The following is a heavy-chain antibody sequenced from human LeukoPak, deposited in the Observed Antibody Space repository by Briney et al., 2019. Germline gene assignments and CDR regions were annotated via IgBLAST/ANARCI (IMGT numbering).Heavy chain of an antibody. D-gene: IGHD3-3*01. CDR1: GGPISSYY. V-gene: IGHV4-59*01. Sequence: SETLSLTCTVSGGPISSYYWSWIRQPPGKGLEWIGYIYYSGSTNYNPSLKSRVTISVDTSKNQFSLKLSSVTAADTAVYYCARSQGGDYDFWSGFDYWGQGTLVTVSS. CDR3: ARSQGGDYDFWSGFDY. CDR2: IYYSGST. J-gene: IGHJ4*02.